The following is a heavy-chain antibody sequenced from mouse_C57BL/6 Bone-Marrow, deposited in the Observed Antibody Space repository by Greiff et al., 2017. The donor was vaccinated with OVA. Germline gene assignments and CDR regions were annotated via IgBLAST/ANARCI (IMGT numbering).Heavy chain of an antibody. CDR3: ARAGTYSNLYYYAMDY. J-gene: IGHJ4*01. V-gene: IGHV5-4*03. Sequence: DVKLVESGGGLVKPGGSLKLSCAASGFTFSSYAMSWVRQTPEKRLEWVATISDGGSYTYYPDNVKGRFTISRDNAKNNLYLQMSHLKSEDTAMYYCARAGTYSNLYYYAMDYWGQGTSVTVSS. CDR2: ISDGGSYT. CDR1: GFTFSSYA. D-gene: IGHD2-5*01.